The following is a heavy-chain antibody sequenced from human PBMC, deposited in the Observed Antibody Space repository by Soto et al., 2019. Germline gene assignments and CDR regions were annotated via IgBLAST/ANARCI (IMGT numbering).Heavy chain of an antibody. J-gene: IGHJ4*02. CDR2: IRTRGSFI. CDR1: GFTFSSFS. D-gene: IGHD3-22*01. V-gene: IGHV3-21*04. Sequence: WGSLRLSCAASGFTFSSFSMNWVRQTPGRGLEWVASIRTRGSFIYYADSLKGRFTISRDNAKNSLYLQMNSLRAEDTAVYYCARLYDSCGFYFFYYWGQGSPVTVSS. CDR3: ARLYDSCGFYFFYY.